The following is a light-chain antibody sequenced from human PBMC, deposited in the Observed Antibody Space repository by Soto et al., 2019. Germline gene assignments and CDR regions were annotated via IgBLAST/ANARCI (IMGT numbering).Light chain of an antibody. Sequence: QAVVTQSPSASASLGASVKLTCTLSSGHSTNAIAWLKQQPEKGPRFLMKLNYDGSHMKGDGIPDRFSGSSSGAERYLTISSLQSEEESEYFCQTWGAGVQLVFGGGTKLTVL. J-gene: IGLJ2*01. CDR1: SGHSTNA. CDR3: QTWGAGVQLV. V-gene: IGLV4-69*01. CDR2: LNYDGSH.